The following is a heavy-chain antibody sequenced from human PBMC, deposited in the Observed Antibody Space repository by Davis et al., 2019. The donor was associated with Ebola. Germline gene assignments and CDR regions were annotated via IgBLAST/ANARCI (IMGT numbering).Heavy chain of an antibody. J-gene: IGHJ4*02. D-gene: IGHD6-19*01. Sequence: GESLKISCKASGYDFTTSWIGWVRQMPGKGLEWMGIIYPGDSDTRYSPSFQGQVTFSADKSITTVYLQWRNLKISDSAMYYCAREYSGGWYLDWGQGTLVTVSS. CDR1: GYDFTTSW. CDR2: IYPGDSDT. CDR3: AREYSGGWYLD. V-gene: IGHV5-51*01.